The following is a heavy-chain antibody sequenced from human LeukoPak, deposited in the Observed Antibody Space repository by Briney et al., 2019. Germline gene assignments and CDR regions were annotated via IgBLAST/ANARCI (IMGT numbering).Heavy chain of an antibody. J-gene: IGHJ6*03. Sequence: SETLSLTCTVSGGSISSYYGSWVRQPPGKGLEWLGYIYYSGSTNYNPSRKSRVTISVDTSKNQFSLKLSSVTAADTAVYYCARAAEDCSSTSCPPFWYYYYMDVWGKGTTVTVSS. V-gene: IGHV4-59*01. CDR2: IYYSGST. CDR3: ARAAEDCSSTSCPPFWYYYYMDV. D-gene: IGHD2-2*01. CDR1: GGSISSYY.